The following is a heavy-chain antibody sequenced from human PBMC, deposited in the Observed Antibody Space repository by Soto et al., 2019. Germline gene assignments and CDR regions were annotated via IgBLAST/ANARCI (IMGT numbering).Heavy chain of an antibody. CDR2: IYYSGST. CDR1: GGSISSGDYY. V-gene: IGHV4-30-4*01. J-gene: IGHJ5*02. Sequence: SETLSLTCTVSGGSISSGDYYWSWIRQPPGKGLEWIGYIYYSGSTYYNPSLKSRVTISVDTSKNQFSLKLSSVTAADTAVYYCARECSSPNSDYDYVWGSYRRPYNWFDPWGQGTLVTVSS. CDR3: ARECSSPNSDYDYVWGSYRRPYNWFDP. D-gene: IGHD3-16*02.